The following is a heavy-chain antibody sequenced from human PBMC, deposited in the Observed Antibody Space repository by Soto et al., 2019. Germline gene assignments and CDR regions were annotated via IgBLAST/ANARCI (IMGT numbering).Heavy chain of an antibody. Sequence: GGSLRLSCTASGFTFTDSYMTWMRQTPERGLEWISYISGDGRDIAYADSVKGRFAISRDNAMNSLFLQMDRLRAEDSAIFYCTRDPRRLDYWGQGTLVNVSS. CDR2: ISGDGRDI. J-gene: IGHJ4*02. V-gene: IGHV3-11*01. CDR1: GFTFTDSY. CDR3: TRDPRRLDY.